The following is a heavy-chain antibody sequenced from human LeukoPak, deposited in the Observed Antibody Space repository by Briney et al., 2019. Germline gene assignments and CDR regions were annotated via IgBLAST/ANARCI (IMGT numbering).Heavy chain of an antibody. CDR1: GGSTSSYY. Sequence: PSETLSLTCTVSGGSTSSYYWSWIRQPPGKGLEWIGYIYYRGSTSYNPSLKSRVTISVDTSKNQFSLKLSSVTAADTAVYFCARVPYYYDSSGAFDVWGLGTMVTVSS. CDR3: ARVPYYYDSSGAFDV. V-gene: IGHV4-59*01. CDR2: IYYRGST. D-gene: IGHD3-22*01. J-gene: IGHJ3*01.